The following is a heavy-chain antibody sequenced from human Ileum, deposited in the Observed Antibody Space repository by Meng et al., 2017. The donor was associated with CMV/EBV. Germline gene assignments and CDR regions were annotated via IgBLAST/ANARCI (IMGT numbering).Heavy chain of an antibody. D-gene: IGHD3/OR15-3a*01. CDR2: INPNSGGT. J-gene: IGHJ3*02. CDR1: GYTFTGYY. CDR3: ARGDWDAFDI. V-gene: IGHV1-2*02. Sequence: ASAKVSCKASGYTFTGYYMHWVRQAPGQGLEWMGWINPNSGGTNYAQKSQGRVTMTRDTSISTAYMELSKLRFDDTAVYYCARGDWDAFDIWGQGTMVTVSS.